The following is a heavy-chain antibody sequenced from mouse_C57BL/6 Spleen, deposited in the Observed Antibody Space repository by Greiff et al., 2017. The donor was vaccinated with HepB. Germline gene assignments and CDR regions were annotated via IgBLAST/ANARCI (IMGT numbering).Heavy chain of an antibody. J-gene: IGHJ1*03. CDR1: GFTFSDYG. CDR2: ISSGSSTI. V-gene: IGHV5-17*01. Sequence: EVKLLESGGGLVKPGGSLKLSCAASGFTFSDYGMHWVRQAPEKGLEWVAYISSGSSTIYYADTVKGRFTISRDNAKNTLFLQMTSLRSEDTAMYYCARTHYGSLWDFDVWGTGTTVTVSS. CDR3: ARTHYGSLWDFDV. D-gene: IGHD1-1*01.